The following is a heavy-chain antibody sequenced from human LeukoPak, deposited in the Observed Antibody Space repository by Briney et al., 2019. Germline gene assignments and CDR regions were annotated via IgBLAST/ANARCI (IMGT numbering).Heavy chain of an antibody. CDR1: GFTFRSYA. Sequence: GGSLRLSCAATGFTFRSYAMTWVRQAPGKGLEWVSAISSSGCSTYYADSVKGRFTISRDNSKNIMYLQMNSLRVEDTAVYYCAKCGSYCFYDYWGQGTLVTVSS. D-gene: IGHD2-21*02. V-gene: IGHV3-23*01. CDR2: ISSSGCST. J-gene: IGHJ4*02. CDR3: AKCGSYCFYDY.